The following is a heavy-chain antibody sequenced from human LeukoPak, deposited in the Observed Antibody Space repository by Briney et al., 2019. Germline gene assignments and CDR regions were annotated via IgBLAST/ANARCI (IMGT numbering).Heavy chain of an antibody. CDR2: MNPNSGNT. CDR1: GYTFTNYD. CDR3: ARAGINSGTLAF. Sequence: ASVKVSCKASGYTFTNYDINWVRQATGQGLEWVGWMNPNSGNTAYAPKLQGRVTMTRNTSISTAYMELTSLRSEDTAMFYCARAGINSGTLAFWAQGTLVTVSS. D-gene: IGHD4-23*01. J-gene: IGHJ4*02. V-gene: IGHV1-8*01.